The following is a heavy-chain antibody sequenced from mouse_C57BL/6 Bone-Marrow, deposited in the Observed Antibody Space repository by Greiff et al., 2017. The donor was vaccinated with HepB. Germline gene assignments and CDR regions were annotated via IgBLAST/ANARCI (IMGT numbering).Heavy chain of an antibody. J-gene: IGHJ2*01. CDR3: ARSGGRGGFWFDY. CDR1: GYTFTNYW. CDR2: IYPGGGYT. D-gene: IGHD1-1*01. V-gene: IGHV1-63*01. Sequence: QVHVKQSGAELVRPGTSVKMSCKASGYTFTNYWIGWAKQRPGHGLEWIGDIYPGGGYTNYNEKFKGKATLTADKSSSTAYMQFSSLTSEDSAIYYCARSGGRGGFWFDYWGQGTTLTVSS.